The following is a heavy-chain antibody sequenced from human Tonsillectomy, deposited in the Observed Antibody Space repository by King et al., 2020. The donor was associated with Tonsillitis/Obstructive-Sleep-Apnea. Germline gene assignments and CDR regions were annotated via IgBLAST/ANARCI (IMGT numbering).Heavy chain of an antibody. CDR1: GFTFSSYA. CDR2: ISGRGGST. Sequence: EVQLVESGGGLVQPGGSLRLSCAASGFTFSSYAMSWVRQAPGKGLEWVSAISGRGGSTYYADSVKGRFTISRDNSKNTLYLQMNSLRAEDTAVYYCAKDWGDIAARPRHFDYWGQGTLVTVSS. CDR3: AKDWGDIAARPRHFDY. D-gene: IGHD6-6*01. J-gene: IGHJ4*02. V-gene: IGHV3-23*04.